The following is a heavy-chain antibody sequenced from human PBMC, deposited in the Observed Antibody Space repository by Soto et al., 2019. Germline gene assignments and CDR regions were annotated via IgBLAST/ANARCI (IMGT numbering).Heavy chain of an antibody. D-gene: IGHD2-2*01. CDR1: GYTFTSYG. J-gene: IGHJ3*02. Sequence: ASVKVACKASGYTFTSYGIIWVRQAPGQGLEWMGWISAYNGNTNYAQKLQGRVTMTTDTSTSTAYMELRSLRSDDTAVYYCARVSSPGGQYQLLIDVGDAFDIWGQGTMVTVSS. CDR3: ARVSSPGGQYQLLIDVGDAFDI. V-gene: IGHV1-18*01. CDR2: ISAYNGNT.